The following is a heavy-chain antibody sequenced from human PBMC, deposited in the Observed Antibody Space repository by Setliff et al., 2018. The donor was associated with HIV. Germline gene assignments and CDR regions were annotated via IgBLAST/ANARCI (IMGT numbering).Heavy chain of an antibody. Sequence: SSETLSLTCTVSGGSITRTPYYWGWIRQPPGKGLEWIGSIHHGGSTYYNPSLKSRVTISVDTSKNQFSLKLSSVTAADTAVYYCASRIYYYDESRVLREEGFVPWGQGTLVTVSS. CDR2: IHHGGST. V-gene: IGHV4-39*07. D-gene: IGHD3-22*01. CDR1: GGSITRTPYY. J-gene: IGHJ5*02. CDR3: ASRIYYYDESRVLREEGFVP.